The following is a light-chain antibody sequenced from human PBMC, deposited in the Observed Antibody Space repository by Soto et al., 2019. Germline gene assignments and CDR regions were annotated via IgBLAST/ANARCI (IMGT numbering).Light chain of an antibody. J-gene: IGKJ4*01. CDR1: QSITTS. Sequence: EIVLTQSPGTVSLSPGERATLSCRASQSITTSLAWYQRKPGQAPRLLIYDASTRATAIPDRFSGSGSGTDFTLTLSRLEAEDFAVYYCQQYATSPLTFGGGTKLEIK. CDR3: QQYATSPLT. CDR2: DAS. V-gene: IGKV3-20*01.